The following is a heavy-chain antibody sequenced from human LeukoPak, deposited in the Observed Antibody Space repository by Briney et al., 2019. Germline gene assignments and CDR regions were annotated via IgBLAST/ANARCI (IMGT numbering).Heavy chain of an antibody. D-gene: IGHD2/OR15-2a*01. CDR3: VSFYETY. J-gene: IGHJ4*02. CDR2: INSDGSWT. Sequence: GESLKISCTGSGYSFTTYWIGWVRQAPGKGLVWVSHINSDGSWTSYADSVKGRFTISKDNAKNTVYLQMNSLRAEDTAVYYCVSFYETYWGRGTLVTVSS. V-gene: IGHV3-74*01. CDR1: GYSFTTYW.